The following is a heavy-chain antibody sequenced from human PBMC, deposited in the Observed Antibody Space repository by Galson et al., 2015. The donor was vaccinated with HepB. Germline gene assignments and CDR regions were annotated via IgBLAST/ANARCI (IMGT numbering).Heavy chain of an antibody. V-gene: IGHV4-59*01. D-gene: IGHD3-9*01. J-gene: IGHJ3*02. CDR2: IYYSGST. Sequence: SETLSLTCTVSGGSISSYYWSWIRQPPGKGLEWIGYIYYSGSTNYNPSLKSRVTISVDTSKNQFSLKLSSVTAADTAVYYCASATYYDILTGYYWDAFDIWGQGTMVTVSS. CDR3: ASATYYDILTGYYWDAFDI. CDR1: GGSISSYY.